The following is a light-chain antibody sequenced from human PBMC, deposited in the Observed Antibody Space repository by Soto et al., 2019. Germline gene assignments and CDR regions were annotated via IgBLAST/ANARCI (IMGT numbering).Light chain of an antibody. J-gene: IGKJ2*01. CDR3: QQYNGGYT. CDR1: QSVSSW. CDR2: KAS. V-gene: IGKV1-5*03. Sequence: DIQMTQSPSTLSASVGDRVTITCRASQSVSSWLAWYQQKPGKAPNLLIYKASNLESGVPSRFSGSGSGTEFTLTISSLQPDDFATYYCQQYNGGYTFGQGTKLEIK.